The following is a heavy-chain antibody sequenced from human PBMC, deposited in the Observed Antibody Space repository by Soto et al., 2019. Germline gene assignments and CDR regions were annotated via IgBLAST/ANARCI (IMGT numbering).Heavy chain of an antibody. CDR2: ISGSGDST. J-gene: IGHJ4*02. Sequence: EVQLLESEGGLVQPGGSLRLSCAASGFTFSSYAMSWVRQAPGKGLEWVSVISGSGDSTYYADSVKGRFTISRDNSKNTLYLQMNSLRAEDTAVYYCARRGSGSYYDYWGQGTLVTVSS. CDR3: ARRGSGSYYDY. CDR1: GFTFSSYA. V-gene: IGHV3-23*01. D-gene: IGHD1-26*01.